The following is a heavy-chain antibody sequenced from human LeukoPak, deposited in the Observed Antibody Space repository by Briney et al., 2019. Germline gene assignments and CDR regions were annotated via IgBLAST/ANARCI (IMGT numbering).Heavy chain of an antibody. D-gene: IGHD6-19*01. Sequence: GASVKVSCKVSGYTFTGYYIHWVRQAPGQGVEWMGWINPNSGGTNYAQKFQGRVTMTRDTSISTAYMELSRLGSDDTAVYYCARRGAVPVEYLQYWGQGTLVTVSS. J-gene: IGHJ1*01. CDR2: INPNSGGT. V-gene: IGHV1-2*02. CDR1: GYTFTGYY. CDR3: ARRGAVPVEYLQY.